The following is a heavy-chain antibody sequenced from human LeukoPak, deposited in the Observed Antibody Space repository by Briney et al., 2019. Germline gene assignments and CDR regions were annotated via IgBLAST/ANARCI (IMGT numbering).Heavy chain of an antibody. J-gene: IGHJ4*02. V-gene: IGHV1-2*02. CDR2: INPNSGGT. Sequence: GASVKVSCKTSGYTFTGYYMHWVRQAPGQGLEWMGWINPNSGGTNYAQKFQGKVTMTRDTSISTAYMELSRLRSDDTAVYYCASIAAAGTPFDYWGQGTLVTVSS. D-gene: IGHD6-13*01. CDR1: GYTFTGYY. CDR3: ASIAAAGTPFDY.